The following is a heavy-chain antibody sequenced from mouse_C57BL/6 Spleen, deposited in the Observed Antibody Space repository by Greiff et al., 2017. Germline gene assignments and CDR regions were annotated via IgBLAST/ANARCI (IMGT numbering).Heavy chain of an antibody. CDR2: IWRGGST. V-gene: IGHV2-5*01. J-gene: IGHJ4*01. CDR1: GFSLTSYG. D-gene: IGHD2-5*01. CDR3: AKGAYSNYPYYYAMDY. Sequence: VKLLESGPGLVQPSQSLSITCTVSGFSLTSYGVHWVRQSPGKGLEWLGVIWRGGSTDYNAAFMSRLSITKDNSKSQVFFKMNSLQADDTAIYYCAKGAYSNYPYYYAMDYWGQGTSVTVSS.